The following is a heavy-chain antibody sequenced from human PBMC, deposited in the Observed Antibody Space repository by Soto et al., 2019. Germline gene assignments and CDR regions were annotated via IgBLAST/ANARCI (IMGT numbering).Heavy chain of an antibody. J-gene: IGHJ4*02. D-gene: IGHD5-12*01. Sequence: TSETLSLTWTVSGGSLSSSSYYWGWIRQPPGKGLEWIGSIYYSGSTYYNPSLKSRVTISVDTSKNQFSLKLSSVTAADTAVYYCARHVRDIVATYIDYWGQGTLVTVSS. CDR2: IYYSGST. CDR3: ARHVRDIVATYIDY. CDR1: GGSLSSSSYY. V-gene: IGHV4-39*01.